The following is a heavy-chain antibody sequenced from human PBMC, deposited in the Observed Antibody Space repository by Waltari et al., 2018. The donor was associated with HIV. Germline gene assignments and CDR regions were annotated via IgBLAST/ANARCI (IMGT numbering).Heavy chain of an antibody. V-gene: IGHV1-2*02. CDR3: ARERGKIIAARPEGYYYYGMDV. CDR2: INPKSGGT. CDR1: GYTFTGYY. Sequence: QVHPVQSGAEVKKPGASAKVSCTASGYTFTGYYIPWVLQAPGKGLEWMGWINPKSGGTKSAQKFQGRVTMTRDTSISTAYMELSRLKSDDTAVFYCARERGKIIAARPEGYYYYGMDVWGQGTTVTVS. D-gene: IGHD6-6*01. J-gene: IGHJ6*02.